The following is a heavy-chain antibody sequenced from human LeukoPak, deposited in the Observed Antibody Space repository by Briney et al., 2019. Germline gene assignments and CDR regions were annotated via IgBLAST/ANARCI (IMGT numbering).Heavy chain of an antibody. CDR1: GGSFNGYY. D-gene: IGHD5-18*01. V-gene: IGHV4-34*01. CDR2: INHSGST. J-gene: IGHJ4*02. Sequence: SETLSLTCAVYGGSFNGYYWSWIRQPPGKGLEWIGEINHSGSTNYNPSLKSRVTISVDTSKNQFSLKLNSVTAADTAVYYCARDPRIQLWLHDPSYYDHWGQGTLVTVSS. CDR3: ARDPRIQLWLHDPSYYDH.